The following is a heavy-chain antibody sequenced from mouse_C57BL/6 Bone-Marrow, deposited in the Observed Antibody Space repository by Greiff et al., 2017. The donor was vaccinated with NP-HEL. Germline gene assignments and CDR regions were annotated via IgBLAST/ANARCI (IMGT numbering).Heavy chain of an antibody. Sequence: VQRVESGAELVRPGASVTLSCKASGYTFTDYEMHWVKQTPVHGLEWIGAIDPETGGTAYNQKFKGKAILTADKSSSTAYMELRSLTSEDSAVYYCPPITTVVAFDYWGQGTTLTVSS. V-gene: IGHV1-15*01. D-gene: IGHD1-1*01. J-gene: IGHJ2*01. CDR3: PPITTVVAFDY. CDR1: GYTFTDYE. CDR2: IDPETGGT.